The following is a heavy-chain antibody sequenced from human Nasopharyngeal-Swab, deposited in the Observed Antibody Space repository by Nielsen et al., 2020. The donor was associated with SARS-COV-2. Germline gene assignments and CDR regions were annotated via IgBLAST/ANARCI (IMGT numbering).Heavy chain of an antibody. CDR2: ISSSSSYI. Sequence: GESLKISCAASGFTFSSYSMNWVRQAPGKGLEWVSSISSSSSYIYYGDSVKGRFTISRDNAKNSLYLQMNSLRAEDTAVYYCAKDRRGGSSGWDREVYFDYWGQGTLVTVSS. CDR3: AKDRRGGSSGWDREVYFDY. D-gene: IGHD6-19*01. CDR1: GFTFSSYS. J-gene: IGHJ4*02. V-gene: IGHV3-21*04.